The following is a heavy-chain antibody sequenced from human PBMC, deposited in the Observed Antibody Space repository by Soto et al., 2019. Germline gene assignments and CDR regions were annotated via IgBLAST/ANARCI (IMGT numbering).Heavy chain of an antibody. CDR2: VSTSGGST. Sequence: GGSLRLSCAASGFTFSDYALTWVRQAPGKGLEWVSTVSTSGGSTFHADSVKGRFTISRDNSKNMLYLQMNSLRAEDPAVFYCAKMVRRLAFITVGSYYYMDVWGKGTTVTVSS. CDR1: GFTFSDYA. CDR3: AKMVRRLAFITVGSYYYMDV. D-gene: IGHD3-10*01. V-gene: IGHV3-23*01. J-gene: IGHJ6*03.